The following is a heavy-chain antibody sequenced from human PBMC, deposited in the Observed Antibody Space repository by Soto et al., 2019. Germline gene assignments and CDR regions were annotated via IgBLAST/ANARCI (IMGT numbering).Heavy chain of an antibody. D-gene: IGHD3-10*01. Sequence: SVKVSCKASGGTFSSYAISWVRQAPGQGLEWMGGIIPIFGTANYAQKFQGRVTITADESTSTAYMELSSLRSEDTAVYYCARDYYGSGSHYNAVRKMDAWGQGTTVTVSS. CDR2: IIPIFGTA. CDR1: GGTFSSYA. V-gene: IGHV1-69*13. CDR3: ARDYYGSGSHYNAVRKMDA. J-gene: IGHJ6*02.